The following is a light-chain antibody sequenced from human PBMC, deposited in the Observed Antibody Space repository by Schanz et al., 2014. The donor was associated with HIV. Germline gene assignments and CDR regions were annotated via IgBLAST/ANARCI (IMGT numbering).Light chain of an antibody. CDR1: NSDIDFYYS. CDR3: ISYTSETVL. V-gene: IGLV2-14*03. Sequence: QSALTQPASVSGSPGQSITISCTGPNSDIDFYYSVSCFQQHPNKAPQLMIYDGSRRPSGVSDRFSGSKSDYTASLTISGLQPEDEADYYCISYTSETVLFGGGTKLTVL. J-gene: IGLJ2*01. CDR2: DGS.